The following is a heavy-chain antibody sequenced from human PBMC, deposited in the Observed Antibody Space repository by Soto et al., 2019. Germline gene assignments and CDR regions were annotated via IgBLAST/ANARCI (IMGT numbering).Heavy chain of an antibody. V-gene: IGHV1-18*01. CDR1: GYTFTSYG. CDR3: ARENPPYYYGSGSYPSDY. CDR2: ISAYNGNT. D-gene: IGHD3-10*01. J-gene: IGHJ4*02. Sequence: QVQLVQSGAEVKQPGASVKVSCKASGYTFTSYGISWVRQAPGQGLEWMGWISAYNGNTNYAQKLQGRVTMTTDTSTSTAYMELRSLRSDDTAVYYCARENPPYYYGSGSYPSDYWGQGTLVTVSS.